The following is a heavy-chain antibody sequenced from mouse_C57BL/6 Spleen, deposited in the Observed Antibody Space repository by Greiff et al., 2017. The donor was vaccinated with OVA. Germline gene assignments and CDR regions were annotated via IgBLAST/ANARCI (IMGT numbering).Heavy chain of an antibody. CDR2: INPGSGGT. Sequence: QVQLQQSGAELVRPGTSVKVSCKASGYAFTNYLIEWVKQRPGQGLEWIGVINPGSGGTNYNEKFKGKATLTADKYSSTAYMQLSSLTSEDSAVYFCARSLTTVVAPGYFDVWGTGTTVTVSS. V-gene: IGHV1-54*01. D-gene: IGHD1-1*01. CDR1: GYAFTNYL. J-gene: IGHJ1*03. CDR3: ARSLTTVVAPGYFDV.